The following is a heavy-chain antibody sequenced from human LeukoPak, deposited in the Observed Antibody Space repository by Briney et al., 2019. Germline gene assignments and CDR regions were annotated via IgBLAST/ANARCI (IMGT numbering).Heavy chain of an antibody. CDR3: ARDGFGDDAFDI. D-gene: IGHD3-10*01. Sequence: GGSLRLSCAASGFTFSDYYMSWIRQAPGKGLEWVSYISSSSYTNYADSVKSRFTISRDNAKNSLYLQMNSLRAEDTAVYYCARDGFGDDAFDIWGQGTMVTVSS. V-gene: IGHV3-11*06. J-gene: IGHJ3*02. CDR1: GFTFSDYY. CDR2: ISSSSYT.